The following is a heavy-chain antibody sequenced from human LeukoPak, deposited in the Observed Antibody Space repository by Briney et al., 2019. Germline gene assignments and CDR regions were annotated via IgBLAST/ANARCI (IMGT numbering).Heavy chain of an antibody. V-gene: IGHV3-23*01. Sequence: GGSLRLSCAASEFTFSSYAMGCVRQAPGKGLEWVSGLSGSGGSTYYADSVEGRFTISRDNSKNTLYLQMNSLRAEDTAVYYCARTRGYSYGTYYFEYCGQGTLVTVSS. CDR3: ARTRGYSYGTYYFEY. CDR1: EFTFSSYA. D-gene: IGHD5-18*01. J-gene: IGHJ4*02. CDR2: LSGSGGST.